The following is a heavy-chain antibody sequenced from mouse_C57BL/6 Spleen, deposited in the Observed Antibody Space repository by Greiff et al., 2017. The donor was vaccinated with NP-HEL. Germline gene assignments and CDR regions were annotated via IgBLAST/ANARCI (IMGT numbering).Heavy chain of an antibody. CDR3: AREESYGTWFAY. CDR2: ISYSGST. CDR1: GYSITSGYD. J-gene: IGHJ3*01. V-gene: IGHV3-1*01. Sequence: VQLQESGPGMVKPSQSLSLTCTVTGYSITSGYDWHWIRHFPGNKLEWMGYISYSGSTNYNPSLKSRISITHDTSKNHFFLKLNSVTTEDTATYYCAREESYGTWFAYWGQGTLVTVSA. D-gene: IGHD3-3*01.